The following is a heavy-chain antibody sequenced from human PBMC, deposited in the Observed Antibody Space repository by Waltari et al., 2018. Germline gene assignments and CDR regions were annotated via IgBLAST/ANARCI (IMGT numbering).Heavy chain of an antibody. V-gene: IGHV3-30-3*01. J-gene: IGHJ4*02. D-gene: IGHD6-13*01. Sequence: QVQLVESGGGVVQPGRSLRLSCAASGFTFSSSAMHWVRQAPGKGLEWVAVISYDGSNKYYADSVKGRFTISRDNSKNTLYLQMNSLRAEDTAVYYCARGQAANYDYWGQGTLVTVSS. CDR3: ARGQAANYDY. CDR1: GFTFSSSA. CDR2: ISYDGSNK.